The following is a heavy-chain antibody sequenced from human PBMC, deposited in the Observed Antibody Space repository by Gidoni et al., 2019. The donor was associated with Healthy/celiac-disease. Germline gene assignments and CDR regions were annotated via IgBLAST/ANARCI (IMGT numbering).Heavy chain of an antibody. V-gene: IGHV4-34*01. CDR1: GGSFSGYY. Sequence: QVQLQQWGAGLLQPSETLALTCAAYGGSFSGYYWSWIRQPPGKGLEWTGEINHSGSTNYNPSLKSRVNISVDTSKNQFSLKLSSVTAADTAVYYCARRVWFGEDWGQGTLVTVSS. J-gene: IGHJ4*02. CDR3: ARRVWFGED. D-gene: IGHD3-10*01. CDR2: INHSGST.